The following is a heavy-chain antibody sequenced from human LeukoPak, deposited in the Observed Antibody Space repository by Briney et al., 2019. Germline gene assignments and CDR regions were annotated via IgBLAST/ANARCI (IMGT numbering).Heavy chain of an antibody. Sequence: KPSETLSLTCTVSGGSISSYYWSWIRQPAGKGLEWIGRIYTSGSTNYNPSLKSRVTMSVDTSKNQFSLKLGSLNAAEPARFLFARVRAIAAAGNYVDAFDIWGQGTMVTVSS. CDR2: IYTSGST. J-gene: IGHJ3*02. D-gene: IGHD6-13*01. V-gene: IGHV4-4*07. CDR3: ARVRAIAAAGNYVDAFDI. CDR1: GGSISSYY.